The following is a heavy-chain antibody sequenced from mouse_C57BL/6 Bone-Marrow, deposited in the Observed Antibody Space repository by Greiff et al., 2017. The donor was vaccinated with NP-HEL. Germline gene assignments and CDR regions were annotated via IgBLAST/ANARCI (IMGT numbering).Heavy chain of an antibody. D-gene: IGHD1-1*01. CDR1: GYTFTSYW. Sequence: VQLQQPGAELVKPGASVTVSCKASGYTFTSYWMHWVKQRPGQGLEWIGRIHTSDSDTNYNQQFKGKATLTVNKSSSTAYMQLSSLTSEDSAVYYCAMGTVVGYFDVWGTGTTVTVSS. V-gene: IGHV1-74*01. J-gene: IGHJ1*03. CDR2: IHTSDSDT. CDR3: AMGTVVGYFDV.